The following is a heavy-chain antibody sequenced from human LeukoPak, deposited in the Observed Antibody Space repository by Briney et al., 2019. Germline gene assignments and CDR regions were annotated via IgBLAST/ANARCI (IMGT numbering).Heavy chain of an antibody. J-gene: IGHJ5*02. CDR1: GYTFTSYG. Sequence: ASVKVSCKASGYTFTSYGIRWVRQAPGQGLEWMGWISAYNGNTNYAQKLQGRVTMTTDTSTSTAYMELRSLRSDDTAVYYCARDTEDIVVVPAAVNWFDPWGQGTLVTVSS. V-gene: IGHV1-18*04. D-gene: IGHD2-2*01. CDR3: ARDTEDIVVVPAAVNWFDP. CDR2: ISAYNGNT.